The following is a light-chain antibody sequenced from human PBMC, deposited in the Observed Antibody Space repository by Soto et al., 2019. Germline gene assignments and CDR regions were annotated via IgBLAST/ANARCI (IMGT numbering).Light chain of an antibody. J-gene: IGLJ3*02. CDR2: NDS. CDR1: NNVGRS. CDR3: QVWDSSSDDVV. Sequence: SYVLTQPPSVSVAPGQTARITCGRNNNVGRSVHWYRQRPGQAPVLVVYNDSDRPSGIPERFSGSNSGNTATLTISRVEAGDEADYYCQVWDSSSDDVVFGGGTQLTVL. V-gene: IGLV3-21*02.